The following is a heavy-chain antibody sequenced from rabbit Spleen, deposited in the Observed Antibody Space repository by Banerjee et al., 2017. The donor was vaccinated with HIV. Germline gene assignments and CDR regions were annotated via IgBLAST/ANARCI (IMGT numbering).Heavy chain of an antibody. CDR1: GFSFSDRDV. D-gene: IGHD1-1*01. Sequence: QEQLEESGGGLVKPEGSLTLTCKASGFSFSDRDVMCWVRQAPGKGLEWIACINTSTGKAVYASWAKGRFTISKTSSTTVTLQMTGLTAADTATYFCTRDDGSGHYIDGYFNLWGPGTLVTVS. CDR3: TRDDGSGHYIDGYFNL. J-gene: IGHJ4*01. CDR2: INTSTGKA. V-gene: IGHV1S45*01.